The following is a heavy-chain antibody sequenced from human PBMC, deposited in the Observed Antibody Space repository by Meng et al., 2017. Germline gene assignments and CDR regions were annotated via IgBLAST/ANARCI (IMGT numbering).Heavy chain of an antibody. D-gene: IGHD3-10*01. V-gene: IGHV1-69*13. CDR1: GYTFTSYG. Sequence: SVKVSCKASGYTFTSYGISWVRQAPGQGLEWMGGIIPIFGTANYAQKFQGRVTITADESTSTAYMELSSLRSEDTAVYYCARSIPSSGSRAYYGMDVWGQGTMVTVSS. J-gene: IGHJ6*02. CDR3: ARSIPSSGSRAYYGMDV. CDR2: IIPIFGTA.